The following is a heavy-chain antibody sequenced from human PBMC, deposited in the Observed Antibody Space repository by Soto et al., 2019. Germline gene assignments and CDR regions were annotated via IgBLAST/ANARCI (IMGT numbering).Heavy chain of an antibody. CDR3: AREGFYAVDV. Sequence: GGSLRLSCEVSGFTFSSYEMYWVRQAPGKGLEWVAYISSSGETVNYAGSVQGRITISRDNAKNSLYLQMSSLGAEDTAVYYCAREGFYAVDVWGQGTTGTVS. CDR2: ISSSGETV. CDR1: GFTFSSYE. J-gene: IGHJ6*02. V-gene: IGHV3-48*03. D-gene: IGHD2-2*01.